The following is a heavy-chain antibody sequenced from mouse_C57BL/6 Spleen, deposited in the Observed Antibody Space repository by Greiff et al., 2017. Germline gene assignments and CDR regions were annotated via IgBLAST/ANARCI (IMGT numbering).Heavy chain of an antibody. D-gene: IGHD1-1*01. CDR2: ILPGSGST. CDR3: ARTGTTVVAPDAMDY. Sequence: LVESGAELMKPGASVKLSCKATGYTFTGYWIEWVKQRPGHGLEWIGAILPGSGSTNYNEKFKGKATFTADTSSNTAYMQLSSLTTEDSAIYYCARTGTTVVAPDAMDYWGQGTSVTVSS. J-gene: IGHJ4*01. CDR1: GYTFTGYW. V-gene: IGHV1-9*01.